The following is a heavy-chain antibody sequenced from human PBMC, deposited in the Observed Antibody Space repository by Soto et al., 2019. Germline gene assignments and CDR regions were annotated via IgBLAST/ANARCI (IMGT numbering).Heavy chain of an antibody. D-gene: IGHD4-17*01. CDR2: IIPIFGTA. CDR1: GGTFSSYA. J-gene: IGHJ5*02. CDR3: ASGRWAATVVTPSWFDP. Sequence: SVKVSCKASGGTFSSYAISWVRQAPGQGLEWMGGIIPIFGTANYAQKFQGRVTITADESTSTAYMELSSLRSEDTAVYYCASGRWAATVVTPSWFDPWGQGTLVTVPS. V-gene: IGHV1-69*13.